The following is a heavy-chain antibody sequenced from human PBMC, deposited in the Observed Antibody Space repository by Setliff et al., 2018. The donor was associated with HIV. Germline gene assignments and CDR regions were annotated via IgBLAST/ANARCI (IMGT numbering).Heavy chain of an antibody. D-gene: IGHD6-19*01. J-gene: IGHJ5*02. CDR1: GYTFTSDY. V-gene: IGHV1-46*01. Sequence: ASVKVSCKASGYTFTSDYIHWVRQAPGQGLEWMGILNPAGNPTSYAQKFQGRLTITRDTSTNTVYMERSSLRSEDTAVYYCAKDTPGPAINSGRIKNWFDPWGEGTLVTVSS. CDR3: AKDTPGPAINSGRIKNWFDP. CDR2: LNPAGNPT.